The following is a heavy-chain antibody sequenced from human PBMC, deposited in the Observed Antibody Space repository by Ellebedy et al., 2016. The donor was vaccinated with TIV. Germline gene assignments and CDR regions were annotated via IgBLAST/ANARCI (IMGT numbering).Heavy chain of an antibody. J-gene: IGHJ4*02. Sequence: ESLKISCAVYGGSFSGYYWSWIRQPPGKGLEWIGEINQSGRTNYNPSLDKGRVTISVDTSKNQFSLRLSSVTAADTAVYYCAEGRSGWYYFDYWGQGTPVTVSS. CDR2: INQSGRT. V-gene: IGHV4-34*01. CDR3: AEGRSGWYYFDY. D-gene: IGHD6-19*01. CDR1: GGSFSGYY.